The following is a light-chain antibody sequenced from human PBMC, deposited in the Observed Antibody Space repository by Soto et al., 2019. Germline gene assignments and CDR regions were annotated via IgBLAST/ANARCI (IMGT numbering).Light chain of an antibody. CDR1: ERIYSAY. V-gene: IGKV3-20*01. CDR2: GTS. J-gene: IGKJ5*01. Sequence: VLTQSPGTLSLSRGERATLSCRASERIYSAYLGWYQQKPGQAPRLLIYGTSSRATGIPDRFSGSGSGTDFTLTISRLQPEDFAVYYFQQYGNSPLTFGQGTRLEIK. CDR3: QQYGNSPLT.